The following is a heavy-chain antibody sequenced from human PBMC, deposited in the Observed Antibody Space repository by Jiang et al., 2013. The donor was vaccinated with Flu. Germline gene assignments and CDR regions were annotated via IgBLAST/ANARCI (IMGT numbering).Heavy chain of an antibody. Sequence: GSIHYSGSTYYNPSLKSRLTISVDSSKNQFSLQLNSVTAADSAVYYCARPATHYYDSSGFNFQHWGQGTLVTVSS. D-gene: IGHD3-22*01. V-gene: IGHV4-39*01. J-gene: IGHJ1*01. CDR3: ARPATHYYDSSGFNFQH. CDR2: IHYSGST.